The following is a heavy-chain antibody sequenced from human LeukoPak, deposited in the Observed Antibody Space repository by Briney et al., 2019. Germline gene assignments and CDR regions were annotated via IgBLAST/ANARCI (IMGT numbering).Heavy chain of an antibody. V-gene: IGHV1-2*02. CDR2: IDPNSGGT. Sequence: ASVKVSCKVSGYTLTELSMHWVRQAPGQGLEWMGWIDPNSGGTNYAQKFQGRVTMTRDTSISTAYMELSRLRSDDTAVYYCARDKERAMDVWGKGTTVTVSS. J-gene: IGHJ6*03. CDR3: ARDKERAMDV. CDR1: GYTLTELS.